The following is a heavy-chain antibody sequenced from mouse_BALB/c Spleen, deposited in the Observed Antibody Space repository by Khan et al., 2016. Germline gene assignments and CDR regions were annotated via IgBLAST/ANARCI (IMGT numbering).Heavy chain of an antibody. CDR2: IWAGGRT. J-gene: IGHJ3*01. V-gene: IGHV2-9*02. D-gene: IGHD2-10*01. CDR3: AREGGPYRASFAY. CDR1: GFSLISHG. Sequence: VQLKESGPGLVASSQSLSITCTVSGFSLISHGVHWVRQPPGKGLEWRGVIWAGGRTNYNSALMSRRSTCKDYSQSQVFLKRNSLQNDDTAKYYCAREGGPYRASFAYLGHVTLVTVSA.